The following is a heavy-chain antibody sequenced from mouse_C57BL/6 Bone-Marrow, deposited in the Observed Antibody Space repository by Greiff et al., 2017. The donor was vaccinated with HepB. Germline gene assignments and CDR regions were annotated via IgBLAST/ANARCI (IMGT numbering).Heavy chain of an antibody. V-gene: IGHV5-4*01. J-gene: IGHJ2*01. CDR1: GFTFSSYA. CDR2: ISDGGSYT. Sequence: EVQRVESGGGLVKPGGSLKLSCAASGFTFSSYAMSWVRQTPEKRLEWVATISDGGSYTYYPDNVKGRFTISRDNAKNNLYLQMSHLKSEDTAMYYCARDPPYYYGSSYVDYWGQGTTLTVSS. D-gene: IGHD1-1*01. CDR3: ARDPPYYYGSSYVDY.